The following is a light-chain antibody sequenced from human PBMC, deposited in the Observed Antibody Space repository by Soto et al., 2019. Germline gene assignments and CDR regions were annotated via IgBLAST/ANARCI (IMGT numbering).Light chain of an antibody. CDR2: RAS. CDR3: QQYGTSPRT. Sequence: EIVLTQSPGTLSLSPGERATLSCRASQSVSSSYLAWYQQKSGQAPRLLISRASSRATGIPDRFSGSGSGTDFTLTISRLEPEDCAVYYCQQYGTSPRTFGQGTKVDIK. V-gene: IGKV3-20*01. J-gene: IGKJ1*01. CDR1: QSVSSSY.